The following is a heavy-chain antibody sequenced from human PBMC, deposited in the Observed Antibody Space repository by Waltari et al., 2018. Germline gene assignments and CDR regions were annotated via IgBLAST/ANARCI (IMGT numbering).Heavy chain of an antibody. Sequence: QVQLQESGPGLVKPSETLSLTCAVSGYSISIGYYSVWIRQTPGKGQEWIGSLHHSGSTDYNPSLRSRVTISVDTSKNQFSLKLSSVTAADTAVHYCARAVRCSGGSCESHYMDVWGKGTTVTVSS. CDR2: LHHSGST. CDR3: ARAVRCSGGSCESHYMDV. J-gene: IGHJ6*03. V-gene: IGHV4-38-2*01. D-gene: IGHD2-15*01. CDR1: GYSISIGYY.